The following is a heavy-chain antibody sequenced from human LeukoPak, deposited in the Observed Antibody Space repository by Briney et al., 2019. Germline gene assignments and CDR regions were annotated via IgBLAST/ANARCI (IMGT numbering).Heavy chain of an antibody. V-gene: IGHV3-23*01. Sequence: GGSLRLSCAASGFSFSSYGMSWVRQAPGKGLEWVSGISGSGHRTYYADSVKGRFTISRDNSNNTLYLQMNSLRAEDTALYYCAKDWGEYFDYVWGSFTSFDYWGQGTLVTVSS. D-gene: IGHD3-16*01. J-gene: IGHJ4*02. CDR3: AKDWGEYFDYVWGSFTSFDY. CDR2: ISGSGHRT. CDR1: GFSFSSYG.